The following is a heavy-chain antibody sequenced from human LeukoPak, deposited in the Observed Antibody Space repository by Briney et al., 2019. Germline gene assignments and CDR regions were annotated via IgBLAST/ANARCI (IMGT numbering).Heavy chain of an antibody. Sequence: ASVKVSCKASGYTFTSYDINWVRRTTGQGLEWRGWMNPNSGNTGYAQTFQGRVTMTRNTSISPAYMELSSLRSEDTAVYYCARGLVGATTWGRPARLTHRYMDVWGKGTTVTVSS. CDR2: MNPNSGNT. J-gene: IGHJ6*03. V-gene: IGHV1-8*01. CDR3: ARGLVGATTWGRPARLTHRYMDV. D-gene: IGHD1-26*01. CDR1: GYTFTSYD.